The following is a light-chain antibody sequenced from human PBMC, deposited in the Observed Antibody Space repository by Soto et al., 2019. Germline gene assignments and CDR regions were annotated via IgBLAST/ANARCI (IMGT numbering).Light chain of an antibody. Sequence: EIVLTQSPATLSVSPGERVTLPCRASQSVINDLAWYQQKPGQAPRLLVYGASTRATDAPPRFRGSGSGTDFSLTISSLQSEDIATYYCQQYRGWPRTFGQGSRVEIK. CDR3: QQYRGWPRT. CDR1: QSVIND. J-gene: IGKJ1*01. V-gene: IGKV3-15*01. CDR2: GAS.